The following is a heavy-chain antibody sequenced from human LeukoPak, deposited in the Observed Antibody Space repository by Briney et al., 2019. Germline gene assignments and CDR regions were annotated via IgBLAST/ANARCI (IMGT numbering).Heavy chain of an antibody. CDR2: INPNSGGT. D-gene: IGHD3-9*01. V-gene: IGHV1-2*02. Sequence: ASVKVSCKASGYTFTGYYMHWVRQAPGQGLEWMGWINPNSGGTNYAQKFQGRVTMTRDTSISTAYMELSRLRSDDTAVYYCARSLLRYFDWLLYYFDYWGQGTLVTVSS. CDR1: GYTFTGYY. CDR3: ARSLLRYFDWLLYYFDY. J-gene: IGHJ4*02.